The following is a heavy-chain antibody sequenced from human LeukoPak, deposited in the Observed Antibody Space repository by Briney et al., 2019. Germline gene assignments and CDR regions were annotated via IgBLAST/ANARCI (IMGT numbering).Heavy chain of an antibody. V-gene: IGHV4-39*01. CDR2: IYYSGST. Sequence: SETLSLTCTVSGGSISSSSYCWGWIRQPPGKGLEWIGSIYYSGSTYYNPSLKNRVTISVDTSKNQFSLKLSSVTAADTAVYYCARWLQGTYYFDYWGQGTLVTVSS. J-gene: IGHJ4*02. CDR3: ARWLQGTYYFDY. CDR1: GGSISSSSYC. D-gene: IGHD5-12*01.